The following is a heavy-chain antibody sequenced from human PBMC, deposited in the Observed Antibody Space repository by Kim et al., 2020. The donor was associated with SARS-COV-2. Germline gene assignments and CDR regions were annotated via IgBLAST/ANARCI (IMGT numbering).Heavy chain of an antibody. CDR1: GFTFSSYG. J-gene: IGHJ4*02. CDR2: ISYDGSNK. Sequence: GGSLRLSCAASGFTFSSYGMHWVRQAPGKGLEWVAVISYDGSNKYYADSVKGRFTISRDNSKNTLYLQMNSLRAEDTAVYYCAKKAAAGTWGDYWGQGTLVTVSS. D-gene: IGHD6-13*01. CDR3: AKKAAAGTWGDY. V-gene: IGHV3-30*18.